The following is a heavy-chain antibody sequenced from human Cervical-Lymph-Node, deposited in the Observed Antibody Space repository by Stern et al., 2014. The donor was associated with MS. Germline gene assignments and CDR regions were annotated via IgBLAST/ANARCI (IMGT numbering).Heavy chain of an antibody. CDR2: LISIFDTA. D-gene: IGHD3-22*01. J-gene: IGHJ1*01. V-gene: IGHV1-69*01. CDR3: ARASERSGYYPDYFQY. Sequence: MQLVESGPEVKKPGSSVKVSCKASGGTFSNYAISWVRQAPGQGLEWMGGLISIFDTANYAQKFQGRVTISADESTSTAYMELSSLRSEDTAVYYCARASERSGYYPDYFQYWGQGTPVTVSS. CDR1: GGTFSNYA.